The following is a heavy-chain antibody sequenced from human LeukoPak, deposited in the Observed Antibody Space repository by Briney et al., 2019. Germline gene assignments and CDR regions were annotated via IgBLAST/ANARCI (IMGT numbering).Heavy chain of an antibody. J-gene: IGHJ4*02. CDR1: GYSISSGYY. Sequence: SETLSLTCAISGYSISSGYYWGWIRQSPGKGLEWIGSIYHSGRTYYNPSLKSRVTISMDTSTNQFSLKLSSVTAADTAVYYCARETRYCSGGSCYEPFDYWGQGTLVTVSS. V-gene: IGHV4-38-2*01. D-gene: IGHD2-15*01. CDR3: ARETRYCSGGSCYEPFDY. CDR2: IYHSGRT.